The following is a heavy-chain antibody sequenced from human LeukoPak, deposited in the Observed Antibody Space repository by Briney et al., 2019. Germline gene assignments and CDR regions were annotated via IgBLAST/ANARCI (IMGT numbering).Heavy chain of an antibody. Sequence: ASVKVSCKASGYTFTGDYMHWVRQAPGQGLEWMGWINPNSGGTNYAQKFQGRVTMTRDTSISTAYMELSRLRSDDTAVYYCARGYSYGYYYYGMDVWGQGTTVTVSS. CDR3: ARGYSYGYYYYGMDV. V-gene: IGHV1-2*02. J-gene: IGHJ6*02. CDR1: GYTFTGDY. CDR2: INPNSGGT. D-gene: IGHD5-18*01.